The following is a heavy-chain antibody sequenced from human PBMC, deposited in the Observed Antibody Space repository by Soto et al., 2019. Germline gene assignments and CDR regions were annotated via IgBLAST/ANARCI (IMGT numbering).Heavy chain of an antibody. J-gene: IGHJ4*02. Sequence: GESLKISCKASGYIFTNYWIGWVRQMPGKGLEWMGIIYPGDSDTRYSLSFQGQVTISADKSISTAYLQWSSLRSSDTAMYYCARQGVYTQYNWKDLGYWGQGTLVTVSS. CDR1: GYIFTNYW. D-gene: IGHD1-20*01. CDR2: IYPGDSDT. V-gene: IGHV5-51*01. CDR3: ARQGVYTQYNWKDLGY.